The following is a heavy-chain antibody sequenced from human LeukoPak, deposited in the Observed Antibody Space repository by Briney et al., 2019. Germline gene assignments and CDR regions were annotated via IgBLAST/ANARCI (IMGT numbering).Heavy chain of an antibody. CDR3: ARDPYSGTYGNTYYYYMDV. V-gene: IGHV3-74*01. D-gene: IGHD1-26*01. CDR1: GFTFSRYS. Sequence: PGGSLRLSCAASGFTFSRYSMHWVRQAPGKGLVWVSHVNSDGSGTDYADSVKGRFTISRDNAKNTLYLQMNSLRVEDTAVYYCARDPYSGTYGNTYYYYMDVWGKGTTVTISS. CDR2: VNSDGSGT. J-gene: IGHJ6*03.